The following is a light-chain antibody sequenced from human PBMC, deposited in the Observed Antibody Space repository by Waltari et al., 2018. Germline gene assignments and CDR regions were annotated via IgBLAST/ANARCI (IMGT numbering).Light chain of an antibody. CDR3: CSNVGSSVF. V-gene: IGLV2-23*03. CDR1: NSNFWSYNL. CDR2: EGN. J-gene: IGLJ2*01. Sequence: QSALTQPASVSASPGQSLTISCTGFNSNFWSYNLVSWYQKHPGKAPKLLIYEGNRRHSGVSNRFSGSKSDNTASLTLSGLQAEDEADYYCCSNVGSSVFFGGGTKLTVL.